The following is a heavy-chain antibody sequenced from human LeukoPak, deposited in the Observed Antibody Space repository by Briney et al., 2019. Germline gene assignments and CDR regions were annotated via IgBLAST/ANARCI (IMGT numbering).Heavy chain of an antibody. V-gene: IGHV3-74*03. CDR3: AREHVGRGNWYFDL. CDR1: GFTFSSYA. Sequence: GGSLRLSCAASGFTFSSYAMSWVRQAPGKGLVWVSRIHDDGIRPTYADSVKGRFTISRDNAKNTLYLQMNSLRVEDTAVYYCAREHVGRGNWYFDLWGRGTLVTVSS. J-gene: IGHJ2*01. D-gene: IGHD3/OR15-3a*01. CDR2: IHDDGIRP.